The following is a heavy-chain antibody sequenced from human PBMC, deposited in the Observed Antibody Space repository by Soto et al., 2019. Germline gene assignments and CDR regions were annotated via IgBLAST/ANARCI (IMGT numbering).Heavy chain of an antibody. D-gene: IGHD2-15*01. CDR2: IKQDGSGR. CDR1: GFTFSSYW. Sequence: EVQLVESGGGLVQPGGSLRLSCAASGFTFSSYWMSWVRQAPGKGLEWVANIKQDGSGRYYVDSVKGRFTISRDNAKNQLYLQLNSLRAVDTAVYYCARGGRSGDYWGQGTLVTVSS. CDR3: ARGGRSGDY. V-gene: IGHV3-7*01. J-gene: IGHJ4*02.